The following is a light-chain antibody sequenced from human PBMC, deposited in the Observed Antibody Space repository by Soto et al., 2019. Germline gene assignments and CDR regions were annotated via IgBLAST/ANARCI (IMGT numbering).Light chain of an antibody. J-gene: IGKJ5*01. CDR2: GAS. V-gene: IGKV3-20*01. Sequence: EIVLTQSPATLSLSPGERATLSCRASRSVSSYLAWYQQKPGQAPRLLIYGASSRATGIPDRFSGSGSGTDFTLTISRLEPEDFAVYYCQQYGSSPPRTFGQGTRLEIK. CDR3: QQYGSSPPRT. CDR1: RSVSSY.